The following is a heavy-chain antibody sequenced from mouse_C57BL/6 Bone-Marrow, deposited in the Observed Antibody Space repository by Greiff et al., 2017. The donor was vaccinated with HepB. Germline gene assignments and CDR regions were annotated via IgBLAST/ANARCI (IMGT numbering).Heavy chain of an antibody. Sequence: EVKLVESGEGLVKPGGSLKLSCAASGFTFSSYAMSWVRQTPEKRLEWVAYISSGGDYIYYADTVKGRFTISRDNARNTLYLQMSSLKSEDTAMYYCTRVYYGPREFAYWGQGTLVTVSA. CDR1: GFTFSSYA. V-gene: IGHV5-9-1*02. D-gene: IGHD1-1*01. CDR2: ISSGGDYI. CDR3: TRVYYGPREFAY. J-gene: IGHJ3*01.